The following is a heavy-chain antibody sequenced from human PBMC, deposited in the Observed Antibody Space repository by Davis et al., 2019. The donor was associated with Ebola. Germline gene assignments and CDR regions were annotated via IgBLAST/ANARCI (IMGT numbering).Heavy chain of an antibody. J-gene: IGHJ4*02. CDR2: IYYSGST. Sequence: SETLSLTCTVSGTSIRPYYWSWIRQPPGKGLEWIGYIYYSGSTDYNPSLKSRVTISVDTSKNQFSLNLSSVTAADTAVYYCARGSGSYSHYWGQGTLVTVSS. D-gene: IGHD1-26*01. V-gene: IGHV4-59*08. CDR1: GTSIRPYY. CDR3: ARGSGSYSHY.